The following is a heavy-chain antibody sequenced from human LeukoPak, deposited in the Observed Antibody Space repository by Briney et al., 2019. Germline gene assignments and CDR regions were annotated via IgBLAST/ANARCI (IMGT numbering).Heavy chain of an antibody. V-gene: IGHV4-34*01. D-gene: IGHD5/OR15-5a*01. CDR2: INHRGDT. CDR1: GGSFSGYY. Sequence: PSETLSLTCAVYGGSFSGYYWNWIRRPPGKGLEWIGQINHRGDTNYNPSLKSRVTISVDTSKNQFSLNLNSVTAADTAVYYCARVGLNAFDIWGQGTMVTVSS. CDR3: ARVGLNAFDI. J-gene: IGHJ3*02.